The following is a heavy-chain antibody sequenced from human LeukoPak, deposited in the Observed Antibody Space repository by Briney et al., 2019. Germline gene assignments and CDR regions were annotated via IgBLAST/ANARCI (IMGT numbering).Heavy chain of an antibody. J-gene: IGHJ5*02. V-gene: IGHV3-21*01. CDR1: GFTFSDFD. CDR3: AREGNYGARYLDP. CDR2: ISTSGSNT. D-gene: IGHD4/OR15-4a*01. Sequence: GGSLGLSCVASGFTFSDFDMNWVRQAPGKGLEWVSSISTSGSNTYYADSVRGRFTISRHNAKNSIYLQLSSLRAEDSAVYYCAREGNYGARYLDPWGQGALVLVSS.